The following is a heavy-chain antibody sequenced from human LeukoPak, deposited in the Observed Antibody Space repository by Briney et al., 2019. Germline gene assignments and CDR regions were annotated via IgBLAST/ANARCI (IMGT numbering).Heavy chain of an antibody. CDR1: GLPFSSYW. V-gene: IGHV3-7*04. CDR2: IKQDGSKK. J-gene: IGHJ4*02. D-gene: IGHD5-24*01. CDR3: TRVGYIDEGIDY. Sequence: GGSLRLSCVASGLPFSSYWMTWVRQAPGKGLEWVANIKQDGSKKSYVDSVKGRFTISRDNAKNSLYLQMNSLRAEDTAIYYCTRVGYIDEGIDYWGQGTLVTVSS.